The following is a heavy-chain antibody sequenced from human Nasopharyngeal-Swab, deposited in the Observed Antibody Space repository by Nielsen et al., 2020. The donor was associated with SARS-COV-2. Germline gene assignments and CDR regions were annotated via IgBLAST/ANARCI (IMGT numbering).Heavy chain of an antibody. J-gene: IGHJ6*02. CDR1: GFTFSSYG. D-gene: IGHD2-15*01. CDR3: ARDQGYCSGGSCYYYYGMDV. Sequence: GGSLRLSCAASGFTFSSYGMNWVRQAPGKGLEWVSSISSSSSYIYYADSVKGRFTISRDNAKNSLYLQMNSLRAEDTAVYYCARDQGYCSGGSCYYYYGMDVWGQGTTVTVSS. V-gene: IGHV3-21*01. CDR2: ISSSSSYI.